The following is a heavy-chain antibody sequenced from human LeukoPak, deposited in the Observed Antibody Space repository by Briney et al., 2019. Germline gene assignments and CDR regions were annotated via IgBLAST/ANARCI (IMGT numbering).Heavy chain of an antibody. J-gene: IGHJ4*02. CDR3: ARDRGGDILTGYYLFDY. V-gene: IGHV1-18*01. CDR2: ISAYNGNT. D-gene: IGHD3-9*01. Sequence: ASVKVSCKASGYTFTSYGISWVRQAPGQGLEWMGWISAYNGNTNYAQKLRGRVTMTTDTSTSTAYMELRSLRSDDTAVYYCARDRGGDILTGYYLFDYWGQGTLVTVSS. CDR1: GYTFTSYG.